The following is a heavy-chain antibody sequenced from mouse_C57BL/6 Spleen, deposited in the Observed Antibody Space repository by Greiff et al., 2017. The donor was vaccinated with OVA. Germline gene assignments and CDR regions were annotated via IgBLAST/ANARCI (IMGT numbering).Heavy chain of an antibody. D-gene: IGHD4-1*01. J-gene: IGHJ4*01. CDR3: ARAGRAYAMDY. CDR1: GYSITSGYD. Sequence: EVHLVESGPGMVKPSQSLSLTCTVTGYSITSGYDWHWIRHFPGNKLEWMGYISYSGSTNYNPSLKSRISITHDTSKNHFFLKLNSVTTEDTATYYCARAGRAYAMDYWGQGTSVTVSS. V-gene: IGHV3-1*01. CDR2: ISYSGST.